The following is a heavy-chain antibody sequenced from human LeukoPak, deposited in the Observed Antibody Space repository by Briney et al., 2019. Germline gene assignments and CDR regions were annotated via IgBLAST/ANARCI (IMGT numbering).Heavy chain of an antibody. CDR3: ARVMAGGFDY. J-gene: IGHJ4*02. V-gene: IGHV4-39*07. CDR1: GGSFRSSSYY. D-gene: IGHD3-10*01. Sequence: PSETLSLTCTVSGGSFRSSSYYWGWIRQTPGKGLEWIGCIYYSGSTYYNPSLKSRVTISVDTSENQFSLKLSSVTAADTAVYYCARVMAGGFDYWGQGTLVTVSS. CDR2: IYYSGST.